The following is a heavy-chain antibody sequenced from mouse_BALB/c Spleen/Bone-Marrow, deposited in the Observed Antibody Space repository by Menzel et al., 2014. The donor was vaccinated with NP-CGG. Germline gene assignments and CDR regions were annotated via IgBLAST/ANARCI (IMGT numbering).Heavy chain of an antibody. CDR3: ASRGDYSYAMDY. CDR1: GYSFSNYW. V-gene: IGHV1-80*01. Sequence: QVQLQQPGAELVRPGSSVKISCKSSGYSFSNYWMNWMKQRPGQGLVWIGQIYPGGGDTNYNGKFKGKATLTADKSSSTAYMQLSSLTSEDSAVYFCASRGDYSYAMDYWGQGTSVTVSS. J-gene: IGHJ4*01. CDR2: IYPGGGDT. D-gene: IGHD1-1*01.